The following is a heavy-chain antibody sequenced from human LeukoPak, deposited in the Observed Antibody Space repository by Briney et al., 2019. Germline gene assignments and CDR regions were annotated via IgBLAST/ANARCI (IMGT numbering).Heavy chain of an antibody. V-gene: IGHV1-46*01. CDR3: ARGGPGDIVVVPAGDYYYMDV. CDR2: INPSGGST. Sequence: ASVKVSCKASGGTFTSYYMHWVRQAPGQGLEWMGIINPSGGSTSYAQKFQGRVTMTRDTSTSTVYMELSSLRSEDTAVYYCARGGPGDIVVVPAGDYYYMDVWGKGTTVTVSS. J-gene: IGHJ6*03. D-gene: IGHD2-2*01. CDR1: GGTFTSYY.